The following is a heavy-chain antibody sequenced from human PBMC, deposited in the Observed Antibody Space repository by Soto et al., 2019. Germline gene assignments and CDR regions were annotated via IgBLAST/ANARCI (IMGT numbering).Heavy chain of an antibody. CDR2: ISGRGGRT. Sequence: EVQLLESGGGLVQPGGSLRLSCAASGFTFSSYAMSWVRQAPGKGLEWVSGISGRGGRTNYADSVKGRFTISRDNSKNTLYLQMNSLRAEDTAVYYCAKSYGSGSYYKVGGALDYWGQGTLVTVSS. V-gene: IGHV3-23*01. CDR1: GFTFSSYA. D-gene: IGHD3-10*01. J-gene: IGHJ4*02. CDR3: AKSYGSGSYYKVGGALDY.